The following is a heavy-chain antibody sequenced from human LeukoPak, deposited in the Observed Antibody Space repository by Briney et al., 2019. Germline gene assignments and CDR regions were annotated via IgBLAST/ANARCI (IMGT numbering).Heavy chain of an antibody. CDR1: GFTFGDYA. CDR2: IRNKLNGGTA. D-gene: IGHD2-2*01. V-gene: IGHV3-49*04. J-gene: IGHJ6*03. CDR3: TREGTPLVITWPAAPNSYYMDV. Sequence: GGSLRLSCITSGFTFGDYAMNWVRQAPGKGLEWVGFIRNKLNGGTAEYAASVKGRFTISRDDSKSIAYLQMNSLTTEDTAVYYCTREGTPLVITWPAAPNSYYMDVWGKGTTVTVSS.